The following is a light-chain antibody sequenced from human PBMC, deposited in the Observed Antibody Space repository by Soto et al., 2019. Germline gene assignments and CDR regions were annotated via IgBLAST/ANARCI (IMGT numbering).Light chain of an antibody. CDR1: QGIGSA. Sequence: MQMTQYPSPLSASLGDRVTISCGASQGIGSALAWYQQKPGKAPKVLIYDASSLKSGVPSRFSGSGSGTDFNLTISSLQTEDFATYYCQQSYSTLKTFGQGTKVDIK. CDR3: QQSYSTLKT. CDR2: DAS. J-gene: IGKJ1*01. V-gene: IGKV1-13*02.